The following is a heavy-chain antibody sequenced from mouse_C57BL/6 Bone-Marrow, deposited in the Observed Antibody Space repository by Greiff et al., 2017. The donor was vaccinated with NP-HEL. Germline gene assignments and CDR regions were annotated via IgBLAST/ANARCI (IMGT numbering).Heavy chain of an antibody. CDR2: IDPSDSYT. V-gene: IGHV1-59*01. Sequence: QVQLQQPGAELVRPGTSVKLSCKASGYTFTSYWMHWVKQRPGPGLEWIGVIDPSDSYTNYNQKFKGKATLTVDTSSSTAYMQLSSLTSEDSAVYYCARDRLYGSYYAMDYWGQGTSVTVSS. D-gene: IGHD1-1*01. CDR1: GYTFTSYW. J-gene: IGHJ4*01. CDR3: ARDRLYGSYYAMDY.